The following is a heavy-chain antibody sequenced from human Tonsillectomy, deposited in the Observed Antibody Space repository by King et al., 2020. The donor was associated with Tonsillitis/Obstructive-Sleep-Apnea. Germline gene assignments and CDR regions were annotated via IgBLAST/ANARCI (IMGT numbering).Heavy chain of an antibody. V-gene: IGHV3-53*01. CDR1: GFTVSNNY. Sequence: VQLVESGGGLIQPGGSLRLSCAASGFTVSNNYMSWVRQAPGKGLEWVSVIYSGGSTYYADSVKGRFTISRDNSKNTLYLQMNSLRAEDTVVYYCSRDRKVMATNYYFDYWGQGSLVTVS. D-gene: IGHD5-24*01. J-gene: IGHJ4*02. CDR3: SRDRKVMATNYYFDY. CDR2: IYSGGST.